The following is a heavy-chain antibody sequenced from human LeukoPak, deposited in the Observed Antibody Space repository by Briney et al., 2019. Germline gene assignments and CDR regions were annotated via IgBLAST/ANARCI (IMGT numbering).Heavy chain of an antibody. D-gene: IGHD2/OR15-2a*01. V-gene: IGHV3-30*18. CDR3: AKDLSKALYYYGMDV. J-gene: IGHJ6*02. CDR1: GVTFSSYG. Sequence: GGSLRLSCAASGVTFSSYGMHWVRQAPGKGLEWVAVISYDGSNKYYADSVKGRFTISRDNSKNTLYLQMNSLRAEDTAVYYCAKDLSKALYYYGMDVWGQGTTVTVSS. CDR2: ISYDGSNK.